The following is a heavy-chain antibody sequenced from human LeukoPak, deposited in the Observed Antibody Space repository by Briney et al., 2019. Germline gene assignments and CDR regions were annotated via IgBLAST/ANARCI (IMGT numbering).Heavy chain of an antibody. CDR1: GCTFTGYY. V-gene: IGHV1-2*02. CDR3: ARDQGPWYIFDS. CDR2: SNPNSGGT. D-gene: IGHD6-13*01. Sequence: GSSVKVSCKASGCTFTGYYMHWGRQPPGQRLEWMGWSNPNSGGTNYAHKFHGRVTMTRDTCISTASMELSRLRSDDTGVYYCARDQGPWYIFDSWGQGNLVTASS. J-gene: IGHJ4*02.